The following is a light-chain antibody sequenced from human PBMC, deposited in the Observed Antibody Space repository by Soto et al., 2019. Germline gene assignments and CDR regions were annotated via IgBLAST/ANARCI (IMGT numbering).Light chain of an antibody. CDR1: QSISSY. V-gene: IGKV1-39*01. Sequence: DIQMTQSPSSLSASLGERVTISCRASQSISSYLNWYQQKPGKPPELLIYGASSLATGIPSRFSGSGSGTDFTLTISSLQSEDFAAYYCQQSYNSPLTFGGGTKVEIK. CDR3: QQSYNSPLT. CDR2: GAS. J-gene: IGKJ4*01.